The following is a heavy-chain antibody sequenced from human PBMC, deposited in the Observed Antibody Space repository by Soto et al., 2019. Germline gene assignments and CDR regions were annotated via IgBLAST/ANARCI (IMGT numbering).Heavy chain of an antibody. D-gene: IGHD6-13*01. CDR2: IYHGGST. CDR1: GGSISSSNL. CDR3: ARSPRSIAAGGIDY. Sequence: QVQLQESGPGLVKPSGTQSLTCAVSGGSISSSNLWTWVRQPPGKGLEWIGEIYHGGSTNYNPSLKSRVTISVDKSKNQFSLRLSSVTAADTAVYYCARSPRSIAAGGIDYWGQGILVTVSS. V-gene: IGHV4-4*02. J-gene: IGHJ4*02.